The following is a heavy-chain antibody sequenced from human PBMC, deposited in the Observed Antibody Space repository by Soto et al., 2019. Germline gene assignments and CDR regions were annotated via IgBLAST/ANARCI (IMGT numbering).Heavy chain of an antibody. V-gene: IGHV1-3*01. J-gene: IGHJ4*02. CDR1: GYTFTSYA. Sequence: ASVKVSCKASGYTFTSYAMHWVRQAPGQRLEWMGWINAGNGNTKHSQKLQGRVTITTDTSASTAYMELRSLRSDDTAVYYCARGTYFDYWGQGTLVTVSS. D-gene: IGHD1-1*01. CDR3: ARGTYFDY. CDR2: INAGNGNT.